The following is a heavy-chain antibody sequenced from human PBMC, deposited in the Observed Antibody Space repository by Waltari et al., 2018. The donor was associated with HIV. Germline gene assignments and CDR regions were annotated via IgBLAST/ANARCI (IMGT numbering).Heavy chain of an antibody. Sequence: QVQLQQWGAGLLKPSETLSLTCAVYGGSFSGYYWSWIRQPPGKGLEGLGGINHSGSTNYNPSRKSRVTISVDTSKNQVSLKLSAVTAADTAVYYCASRAGGSGYGPNYYYYGMDVWGQGTTVTVAS. CDR2: INHSGST. V-gene: IGHV4-34*01. J-gene: IGHJ6*02. CDR3: ASRAGGSGYGPNYYYYGMDV. D-gene: IGHD3-3*01. CDR1: GGSFSGYY.